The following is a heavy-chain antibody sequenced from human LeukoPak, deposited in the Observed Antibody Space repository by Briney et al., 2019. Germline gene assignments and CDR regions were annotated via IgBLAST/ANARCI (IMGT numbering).Heavy chain of an antibody. V-gene: IGHV4-34*01. J-gene: IGHJ4*02. D-gene: IGHD6-19*01. Sequence: SETLSLTCAVYGGSFSGHYWSWIRQPPGKXLEWIGEINHSGSTNYNPSLKSRVTISVDTSKNQFSLELSSVTAADTAVYYCATPGIAVAATIFDYWGQGTLVTVSS. CDR2: INHSGST. CDR3: ATPGIAVAATIFDY. CDR1: GGSFSGHY.